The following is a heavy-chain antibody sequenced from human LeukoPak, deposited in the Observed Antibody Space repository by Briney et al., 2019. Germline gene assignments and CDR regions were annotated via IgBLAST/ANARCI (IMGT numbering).Heavy chain of an antibody. D-gene: IGHD2-15*01. Sequence: GGSLRLSCAASGFTFSNYEMNWVRQAPGKGLEWVSYISSSGSTIYYADSVKGRFTISRDNAKNSLYLQMNNLRAEDTAAYYCARPYCSDNSCYGYFDYWGQGTLVTVSS. V-gene: IGHV3-48*03. CDR3: ARPYCSDNSCYGYFDY. CDR2: ISSSGSTI. J-gene: IGHJ4*02. CDR1: GFTFSNYE.